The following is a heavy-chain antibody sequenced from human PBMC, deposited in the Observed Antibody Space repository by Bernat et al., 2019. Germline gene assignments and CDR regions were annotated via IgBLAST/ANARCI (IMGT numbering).Heavy chain of an antibody. CDR3: SSGDRRSWASDAFDI. CDR2: IYYSGST. CDR1: GGSMSSYY. Sequence: QVQLQESGPGLVKPSETLSLTCNVSGGSMSSYYWSWIRQPPEKGLEWIGYIYYSGSTNYNPSLKSRVTISVDTSKNQFSLEVNSVTAADTAVYYCSSGDRRSWASDAFDIWGQGTMVTVSS. D-gene: IGHD6-13*01. J-gene: IGHJ3*02. V-gene: IGHV4-59*01.